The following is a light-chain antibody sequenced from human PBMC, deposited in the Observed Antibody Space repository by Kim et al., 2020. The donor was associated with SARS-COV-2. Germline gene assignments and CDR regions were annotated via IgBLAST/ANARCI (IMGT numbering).Light chain of an antibody. CDR1: QSVSSY. Sequence: DIVMTQSPATLSVSPGERATLSCRASQSVSSYLAWYQQKPGQAPRILIYGASTRAAGIPARLSGSGSGTEFTLTISSLQSEDFAVHYCHQYNMRPPLTFGGGSKGDIK. J-gene: IGKJ4*01. CDR2: GAS. CDR3: HQYNMRPPLT. V-gene: IGKV3-15*01.